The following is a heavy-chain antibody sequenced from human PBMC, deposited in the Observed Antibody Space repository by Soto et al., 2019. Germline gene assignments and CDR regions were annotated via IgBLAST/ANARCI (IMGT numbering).Heavy chain of an antibody. Sequence: EVQLLESGGGLVQPGGFLRLSCAASGFAFSNYAMSWVRQAPGKGLEWVSAIGGSGVSIYYTDSVKGRFTISRDNSKNTLYLQVNSLRAEDTAVYYCAKYKNTMVRGVIMDYWGQGTLVTVSS. J-gene: IGHJ4*02. CDR2: IGGSGVSI. D-gene: IGHD3-10*01. V-gene: IGHV3-23*01. CDR1: GFAFSNYA. CDR3: AKYKNTMVRGVIMDY.